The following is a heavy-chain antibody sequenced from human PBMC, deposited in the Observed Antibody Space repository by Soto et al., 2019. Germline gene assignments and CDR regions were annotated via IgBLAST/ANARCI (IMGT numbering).Heavy chain of an antibody. CDR1: GFSLSTSGVG. V-gene: IGHV2-5*02. D-gene: IGHD2-21*02. CDR3: ARLAHCGGDCWGGHAFDI. CDR2: IYWDDDK. Sequence: QITLKESGPTLVKPTQTLTLTCTFSGFSLSTSGVGVGWIRQPPGKALEWLALIYWDDDKRYSPSLKSRLTTTQKTTKNQVVLTMTNPDPVDTPQYSCARLAHCGGDCWGGHAFDIWGQGTMVTVSS. J-gene: IGHJ3*02.